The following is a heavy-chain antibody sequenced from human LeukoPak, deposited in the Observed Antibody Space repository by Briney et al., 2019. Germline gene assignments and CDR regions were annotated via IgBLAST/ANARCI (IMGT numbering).Heavy chain of an antibody. CDR3: AREPGYKTGFDY. CDR2: IYSGGST. Sequence: PGGSLRLSCAASGFTVSSNYMSWVRQASGKGLEWVSVIYSGGSTYYADSVKGRFTISRDNSKNTLYLQMNSLRAEDTAVYYCAREPGYKTGFDYWGQGTLVTVSS. D-gene: IGHD1-1*01. V-gene: IGHV3-53*01. CDR1: GFTVSSNY. J-gene: IGHJ4*02.